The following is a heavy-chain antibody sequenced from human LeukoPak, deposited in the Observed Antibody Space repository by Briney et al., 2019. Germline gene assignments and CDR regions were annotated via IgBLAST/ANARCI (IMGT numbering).Heavy chain of an antibody. D-gene: IGHD2-15*01. CDR2: ISAIGGNT. CDR3: AKDRDGYCSGGSCFYDAFDV. J-gene: IGHJ3*01. V-gene: IGHV3-23*01. CDR1: GPTFSSYA. Sequence: GGSLRLSCAASGPTFSSYAMSWVRQAPGKGLEWVSVISAIGGNTYYADSVKGRFTISRDNFKSTLYLQMNGLRAEDTAIYYCAKDRDGYCSGGSCFYDAFDVWGQGTMVTVSS.